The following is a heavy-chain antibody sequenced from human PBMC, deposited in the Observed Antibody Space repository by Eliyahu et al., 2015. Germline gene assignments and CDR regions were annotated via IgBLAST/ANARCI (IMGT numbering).Heavy chain of an antibody. J-gene: IGHJ3*02. CDR1: GGSFSGYY. V-gene: IGHV4-34*01. D-gene: IGHD4-17*01. CDR2: INHSGST. CDR3: AREYYGDYDGNAFDI. Sequence: QVQLQQWGAGLLKPSETLSLTCAVYGGSFSGYYWSWIRQPPGKGLEWIGEINHSGSTNYNPSLKSRVTISVDTSKNQFSLKLSSVTAADTAVYYCAREYYGDYDGNAFDIWGQGTMVTVSS.